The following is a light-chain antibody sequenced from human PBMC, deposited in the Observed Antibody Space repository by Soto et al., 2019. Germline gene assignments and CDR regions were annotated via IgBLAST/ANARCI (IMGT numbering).Light chain of an antibody. J-gene: IGKJ1*01. CDR2: KAS. V-gene: IGKV1-5*03. CDR3: QQYNSYSRT. Sequence: DIPMTQSPSTLSSSVGDRVTITCRASQSISSWLAGYQQKPGKAPKLLIYKASSLESGVPSRCSGSGSGTEFTLTISSLQPDDFATYYFQQYNSYSRTFGQGTKVEIK. CDR1: QSISSW.